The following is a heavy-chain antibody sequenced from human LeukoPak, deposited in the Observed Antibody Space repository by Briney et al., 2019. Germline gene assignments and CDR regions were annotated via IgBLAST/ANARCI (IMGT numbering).Heavy chain of an antibody. V-gene: IGHV3-30*02. CDR2: IRYDGSNK. J-gene: IGHJ4*02. D-gene: IGHD6-13*01. CDR1: GFTFSSYG. Sequence: GGSLRLSCAASGFTFSSYGMHWVRQAPGKGLEWVAFIRYDGSNKYYADSVKGRFTISRDNSKNTLYLQMNSLRAEDTAVYYCAKETVYSSSWYPFDYWGQGTLVTVSS. CDR3: AKETVYSSSWYPFDY.